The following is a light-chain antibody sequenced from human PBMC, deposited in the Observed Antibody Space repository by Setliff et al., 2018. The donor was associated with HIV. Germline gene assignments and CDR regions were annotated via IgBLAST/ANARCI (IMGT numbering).Light chain of an antibody. J-gene: IGKJ1*01. CDR1: QPVKNY. Sequence: DIQLSQSPSSLSASVGDRVTITCRTSQPVKNYLNWYQQKPGRAPTLLIHGVSNLRLGVPSRFSGAGAGTDFTLTISYLEPEDFATYYCHQSYSLVWTFGQGTKVDIK. CDR2: GVS. CDR3: HQSYSLVWT. V-gene: IGKV1-39*01.